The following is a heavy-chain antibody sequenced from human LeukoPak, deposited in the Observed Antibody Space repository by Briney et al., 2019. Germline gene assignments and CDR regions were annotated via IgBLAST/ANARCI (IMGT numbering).Heavy chain of an antibody. D-gene: IGHD6-13*01. CDR1: GGSISPYY. J-gene: IGHJ6*03. Sequence: SETLSLTCTVSGGSISPYYWSWIRQPPGKGLEWIGYIYYSGSTNYKPSLKSRVTMSVDTSKNQFSLKLSSVTAADTAVYYCARVRPRIAAAGTSYMDVWGKGTTVTVSS. CDR3: ARVRPRIAAAGTSYMDV. CDR2: IYYSGST. V-gene: IGHV4-59*12.